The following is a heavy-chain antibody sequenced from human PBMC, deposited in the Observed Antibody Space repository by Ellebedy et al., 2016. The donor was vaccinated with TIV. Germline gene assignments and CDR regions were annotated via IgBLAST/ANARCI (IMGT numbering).Heavy chain of an antibody. CDR1: GFIISGDW. Sequence: GESLKISCAASGFIISGDWMSWVRQAPGKGLEWVAHINPDGSAEYYVDSVKGRFTISRDNAKRSLFLQMNNLRADDTAVYYCACPAVGFWSGYNEHWGQGTLVTVSS. CDR2: INPDGSAE. V-gene: IGHV3-7*01. D-gene: IGHD3-3*01. CDR3: ACPAVGFWSGYNEH. J-gene: IGHJ4*02.